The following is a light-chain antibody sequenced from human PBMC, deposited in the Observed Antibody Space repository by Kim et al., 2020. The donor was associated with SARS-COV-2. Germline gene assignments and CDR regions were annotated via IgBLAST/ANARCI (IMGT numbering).Light chain of an antibody. CDR2: AAS. CDR1: QSISSH. J-gene: IGKJ3*01. V-gene: IGKV1-39*01. CDR3: QQSYITPFT. Sequence: ASVGDRVTITCRTTQSISSHLIWYQQTPGRAPNLLISAASTLQGGVPSRFSGSGSETDFTLTISSLQPEDFATYFCQQSYITPFTFGPGTKVDIK.